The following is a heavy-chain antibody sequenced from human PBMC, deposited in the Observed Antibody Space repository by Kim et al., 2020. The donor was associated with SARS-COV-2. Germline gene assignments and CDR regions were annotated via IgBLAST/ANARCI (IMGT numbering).Heavy chain of an antibody. CDR3: AKDHDGDSFFDY. J-gene: IGHJ4*02. CDR1: GFTFSSYA. V-gene: IGHV3-23*01. D-gene: IGHD4-17*01. Sequence: GGSLRLSCAASGFTFSSYAMSWVRQAPGKGLEWVSAISGSGGSTYYADSVKGRFTISSDNSKNTLYLQMNSLRAEDTAVYYCAKDHDGDSFFDYWGQGTLVTVSS. CDR2: ISGSGGST.